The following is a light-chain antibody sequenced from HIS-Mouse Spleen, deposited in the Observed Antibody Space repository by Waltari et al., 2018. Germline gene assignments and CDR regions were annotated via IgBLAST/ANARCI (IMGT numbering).Light chain of an antibody. CDR1: QSVSSN. Sequence: EIVLTQSPATLSVSPGERATLTCRASQSVSSNLAWYQQKPGQAPRLPIYGASTRATGIPARFGGSGSGTEFTLTISSLQSEDFAVYYCQQYNNWWTFGQGTKVEIK. CDR2: GAS. V-gene: IGKV3-15*01. CDR3: QQYNNWWT. J-gene: IGKJ1*01.